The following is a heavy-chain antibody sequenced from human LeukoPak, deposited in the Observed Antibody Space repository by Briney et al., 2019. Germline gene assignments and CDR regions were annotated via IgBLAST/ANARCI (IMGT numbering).Heavy chain of an antibody. V-gene: IGHV4-30-4*01. CDR2: IYYSGST. CDR3: ARAGLVVPAANFDY. D-gene: IGHD2-2*01. CDR1: GGSISSGDYY. Sequence: PSETLSLTCTVSGGSISSGDYYWSWIRDPPGKGLEGIGYIYYSGSTYYNPSLKSRVTISVDTSKNQLSLKLSSVTAADTAVYYCARAGLVVPAANFDYWGQGTLVTVSS. J-gene: IGHJ4*02.